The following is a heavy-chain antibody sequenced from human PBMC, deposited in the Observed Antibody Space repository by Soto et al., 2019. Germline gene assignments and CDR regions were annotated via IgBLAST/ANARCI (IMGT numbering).Heavy chain of an antibody. J-gene: IGHJ6*03. CDR2: INHSGST. D-gene: IGHD2-15*01. Sequence: SETLSLTCAVYGGSFSGYYWSWIRQPPGKGLEWIGEINHSGSTNYNPSLKSRVTISVDTSKNQFSLKLGSVTAADTAVYYCGRKYCSGGSCYSGYYYMDVWGKGTTVTVSS. CDR3: GRKYCSGGSCYSGYYYMDV. V-gene: IGHV4-34*01. CDR1: GGSFSGYY.